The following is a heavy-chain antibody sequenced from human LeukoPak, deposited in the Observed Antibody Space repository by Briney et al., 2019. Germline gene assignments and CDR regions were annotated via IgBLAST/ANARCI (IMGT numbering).Heavy chain of an antibody. CDR1: GFAFSDYG. CDR3: ARAGVQQQLVPVYFDY. D-gene: IGHD6-13*01. CDR2: ISYDGSNK. J-gene: IGHJ4*02. Sequence: GGSLRLSCVASGFAFSDYGMDRVHQAPGKGLEWVAVISYDGSNKYYADSVKGRFTISRDNSKNTLYLQMNSLRAEDTAVYYCARAGVQQQLVPVYFDYWGQGTLVTVSS. V-gene: IGHV3-30*03.